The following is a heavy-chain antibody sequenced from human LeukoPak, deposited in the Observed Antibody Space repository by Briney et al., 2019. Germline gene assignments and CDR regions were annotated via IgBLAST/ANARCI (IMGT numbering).Heavy chain of an antibody. D-gene: IGHD1-14*01. V-gene: IGHV3-30*18. CDR2: ISYDGSNK. J-gene: IGHJ6*02. CDR1: GFTFSSYG. CDR3: AKAPDGTTYPPTYYYGMDV. Sequence: GRSLRLSCAASGFTFSSYGMHWVRQAPGKGLEWVAVISYDGSNKYYADSVKGRFTISRDNSKNTLYLQMNSLRAEDTAVYYCAKAPDGTTYPPTYYYGMDVWGQGTTVTVSS.